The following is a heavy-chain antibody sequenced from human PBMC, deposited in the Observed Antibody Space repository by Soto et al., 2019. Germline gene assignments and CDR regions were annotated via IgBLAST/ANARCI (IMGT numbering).Heavy chain of an antibody. J-gene: IGHJ3*02. Sequence: QVQLVQSGAEVKKPGSSVKVSCKASGGTFTTYSFSWVRQAPGQGLEWLGRIIPILDVANYAQKFQGRVTITADKSTSTAYMELRSLRFEDTAGYYCARGGGTSDDTFDIWGQGTMVAVSS. CDR2: IIPILDVA. D-gene: IGHD3-16*01. CDR1: GGTFTTYS. V-gene: IGHV1-69*02. CDR3: ARGGGTSDDTFDI.